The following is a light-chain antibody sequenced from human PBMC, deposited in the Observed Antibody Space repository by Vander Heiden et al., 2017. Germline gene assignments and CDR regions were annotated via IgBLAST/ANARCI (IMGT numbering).Light chain of an antibody. CDR2: LTS. J-gene: IGKJ2*01. Sequence: EIVMTQSPLSLPVTPGESASISCRSSQSRTQTNGYNYVDWYVQKAGQSPQLLIFLTSTRVSGVPDRFRGSGSGTEFTLQISRVEAEDIGIYFCRQSVQIPYTFGRGTTLVI. V-gene: IGKV2-28*01. CDR3: RQSVQIPYT. CDR1: QSRTQTNGYNY.